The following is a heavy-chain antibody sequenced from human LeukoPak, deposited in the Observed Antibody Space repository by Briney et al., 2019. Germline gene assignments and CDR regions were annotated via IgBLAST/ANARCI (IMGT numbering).Heavy chain of an antibody. Sequence: PGGSLRLSCAASGFTFSSYSMNWVRQAPGKGVEWVSYISSSSSTIYYADSVKGRFTISRDNAKNSLYLQMNSLRAEDTAVYYCAKDKGHTVATIMGVGDYWGQGTLVTVSS. CDR3: AKDKGHTVATIMGVGDY. D-gene: IGHD5-12*01. CDR1: GFTFSSYS. V-gene: IGHV3-48*01. CDR2: ISSSSSTI. J-gene: IGHJ4*02.